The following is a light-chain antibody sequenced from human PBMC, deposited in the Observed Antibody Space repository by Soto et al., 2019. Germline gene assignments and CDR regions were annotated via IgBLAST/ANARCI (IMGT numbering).Light chain of an antibody. J-gene: IGLJ1*01. V-gene: IGLV2-14*01. Sequence: HSVLTQPASVSGSPGQSITISCTGTSSDVGGYNYVSWYQQHPGKAPKLMIYDVSNRPSGVSDRVSGSKSGSTASLTISGLQAEDEADYYCSSYTSSRALLYVFGTGTKVTVL. CDR3: SSYTSSRALLYV. CDR2: DVS. CDR1: SSDVGGYNY.